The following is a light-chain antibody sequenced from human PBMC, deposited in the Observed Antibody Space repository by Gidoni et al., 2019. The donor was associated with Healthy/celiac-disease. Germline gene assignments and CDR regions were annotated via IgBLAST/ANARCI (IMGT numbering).Light chain of an antibody. CDR3: MQATQFPYT. V-gene: IGKV2-24*01. CDR1: QSLVRSDGNTY. CDR2: NIS. J-gene: IGKJ2*01. Sequence: DMVRNQHPHPSPVTLGQPPAISCRSSQSLVRSDGNTYLSWLQQRPGQPPRLLIYNISNRFSGVPDRFSGSGSGTDFTLKISRVEAEDVGVYYCMQATQFPYTFGQGTKLEIK.